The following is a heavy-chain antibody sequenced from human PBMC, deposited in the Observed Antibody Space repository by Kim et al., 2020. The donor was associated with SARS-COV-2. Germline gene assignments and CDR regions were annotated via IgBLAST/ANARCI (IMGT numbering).Heavy chain of an antibody. CDR2: INPNSGGT. D-gene: IGHD2-15*01. CDR3: ARLYCSGGICYRSDAFDI. Sequence: ASVKVSCKASGYTFTGYYMHWVRQAPGQGLEWMGRINPNSGGTNYAQKFQGRVTMTRDTSISTAYMELSRLRTDDTAVYYCARLYCSGGICYRSDAFDIWGQGTMVTVSS. V-gene: IGHV1-2*06. CDR1: GYTFTGYY. J-gene: IGHJ3*02.